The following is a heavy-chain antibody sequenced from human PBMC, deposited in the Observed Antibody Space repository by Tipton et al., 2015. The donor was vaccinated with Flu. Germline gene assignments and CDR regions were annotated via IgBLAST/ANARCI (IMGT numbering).Heavy chain of an antibody. Sequence: TLSLTCTVSGGSISSYYWSWIRQPAGKGLEWIGRIYTSGSTNYNPSLKSRVTMSVDTSKNQFSLKLSSVAAADTAVYYCARVLTDYGSGRRPLYYLDSWGRGTLVTVSS. J-gene: IGHJ4*02. V-gene: IGHV4-4*07. CDR1: GGSISSYY. CDR3: ARVLTDYGSGRRPLYYLDS. D-gene: IGHD3-10*01. CDR2: IYTSGST.